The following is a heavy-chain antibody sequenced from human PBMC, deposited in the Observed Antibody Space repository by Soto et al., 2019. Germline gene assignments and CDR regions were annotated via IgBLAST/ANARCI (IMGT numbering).Heavy chain of an antibody. D-gene: IGHD3-16*01. J-gene: IGHJ5*02. CDR2: ISTYNGNT. CDR1: GYTFTSYG. CDR3: ARAKVLITPNWFDP. Sequence: GASVKVSCKASGYTFTSYGITWVRQAPGQGLEYLGWISTYNGNTDFAQKVQNRVTLTTDTSTSTAYMELRSLRPDDTAVHYCARAKVLITPNWFDPWGQGTLVTVSS. V-gene: IGHV1-18*01.